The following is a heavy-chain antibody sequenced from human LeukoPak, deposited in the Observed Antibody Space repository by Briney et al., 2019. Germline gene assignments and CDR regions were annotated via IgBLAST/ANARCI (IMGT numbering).Heavy chain of an antibody. D-gene: IGHD6-13*01. CDR1: GFTFSSYS. CDR3: ARDLTPGYSSSWYRD. V-gene: IGHV3-21*01. CDR2: ISSSSSYI. J-gene: IGHJ4*02. Sequence: GGSLRLSCAASGFTFSSYSMNWVRQAPGKGLEWVSSISSSSSYIYYADSVRGRFTISRDNAKNSLYLQMNSLRAEDTAVYYCARDLTPGYSSSWYRDWGQGTLVTVSS.